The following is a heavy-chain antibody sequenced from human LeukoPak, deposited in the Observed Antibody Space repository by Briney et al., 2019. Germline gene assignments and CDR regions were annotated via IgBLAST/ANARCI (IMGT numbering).Heavy chain of an antibody. V-gene: IGHV4-34*01. CDR2: INHSGST. J-gene: IGHJ4*02. CDR1: GGSFSGYY. Sequence: SETPSLTCAVYGGSFSGYYWSWIRQPPGKGLEWIGEINHSGSTNYNPSLKSRVTISVDTSKNQFSLKLSSVTAADTAVYYCARGFSFGGYFDYWGQGTLVTVSS. D-gene: IGHD4-23*01. CDR3: ARGFSFGGYFDY.